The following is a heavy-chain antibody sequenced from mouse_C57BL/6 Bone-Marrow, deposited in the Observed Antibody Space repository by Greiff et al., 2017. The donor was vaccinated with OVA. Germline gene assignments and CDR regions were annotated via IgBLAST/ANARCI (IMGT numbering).Heavy chain of an antibody. Sequence: EVHLVESGGDLVKPGGSLKLSCAASGFTFSSYGMSWVRQTPDKRLEWVATISSGGSYTYYPDSVKGRFTISRDNAKNTLYLQMSSLKSEDTAMYYFARQGTPDYWGQGTTLTVSS. V-gene: IGHV5-6*01. J-gene: IGHJ2*01. CDR2: ISSGGSYT. CDR1: GFTFSSYG. CDR3: ARQGTPDY. D-gene: IGHD2-14*01.